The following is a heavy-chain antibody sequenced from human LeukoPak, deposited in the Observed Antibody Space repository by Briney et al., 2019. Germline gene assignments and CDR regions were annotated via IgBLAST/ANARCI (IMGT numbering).Heavy chain of an antibody. J-gene: IGHJ4*02. CDR2: IWYDGSDK. V-gene: IGHV3-33*01. D-gene: IGHD4-17*01. CDR3: ARSYGDATFDY. Sequence: GGSLRLSCAASGFTFSSYGMHWVRQAPGKGLEWVAVIWYDGSDKYYADSVKGRFTISRDNSKNTLYLQLNSLRAEDTAVYYCARSYGDATFDYWGQGTLVTVSS. CDR1: GFTFSSYG.